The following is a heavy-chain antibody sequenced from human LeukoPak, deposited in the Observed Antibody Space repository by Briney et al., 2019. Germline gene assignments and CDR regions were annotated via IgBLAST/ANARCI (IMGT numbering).Heavy chain of an antibody. Sequence: GGSLRLSCAASGFTFSDYYMSWIRQAPGKGLEWVSYISSSGSTIYYADSVKGRFTISRDNAKNTLYLQMNSLRAEDTAVYYCAKDDRIAARRGYFDYWGQGTLVTVSS. D-gene: IGHD6-6*01. V-gene: IGHV3-11*01. CDR1: GFTFSDYY. J-gene: IGHJ4*02. CDR3: AKDDRIAARRGYFDY. CDR2: ISSSGSTI.